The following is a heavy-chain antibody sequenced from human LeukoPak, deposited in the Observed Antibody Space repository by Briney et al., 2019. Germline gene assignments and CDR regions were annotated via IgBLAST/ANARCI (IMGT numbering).Heavy chain of an antibody. Sequence: LPGGSLRLSCAASGFSFTNHAMSWVRQAPGEGLQWVSTICDTARTTFYADSVRGRFTISRDVSNNTLYLQMGGLRADDTAVYYCARGGAYDYGVLDVWGQGTLVTVSS. CDR2: ICDTARTT. D-gene: IGHD4/OR15-4a*01. CDR1: GFSFTNHA. CDR3: ARGGAYDYGVLDV. J-gene: IGHJ4*02. V-gene: IGHV3-23*05.